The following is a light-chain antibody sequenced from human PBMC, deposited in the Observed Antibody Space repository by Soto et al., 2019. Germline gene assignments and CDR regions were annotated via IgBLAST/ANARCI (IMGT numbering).Light chain of an antibody. J-gene: IGKJ5*01. CDR1: QSVRSNY. CDR2: GAS. V-gene: IGKV3-20*01. CDR3: QQYGSSPRT. Sequence: EIVLTQSPGTLSLSPGERATLSCRASQSVRSNYLAWYQHKPGQAPRLLIHGASSRATGIPDRFSGSGSGTDFTLTISRLEPEDFAVYYCQQYGSSPRTFGQGTRLEIK.